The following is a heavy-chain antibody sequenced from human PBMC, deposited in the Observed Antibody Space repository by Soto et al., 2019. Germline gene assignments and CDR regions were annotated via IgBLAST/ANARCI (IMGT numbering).Heavy chain of an antibody. D-gene: IGHD1-26*01. Sequence: XSLKFSGKASVYTFRCYYMHWVRPAPGQGLEWMGWINPNSGATDSAQKVQGRVTMTWDTSITSAYMELSSLTPDDTAVYFCARESPILGARCFDSWGQGSLVTVS. CDR1: VYTFRCYY. CDR2: INPNSGAT. V-gene: IGHV1-2*02. J-gene: IGHJ4*02. CDR3: ARESPILGARCFDS.